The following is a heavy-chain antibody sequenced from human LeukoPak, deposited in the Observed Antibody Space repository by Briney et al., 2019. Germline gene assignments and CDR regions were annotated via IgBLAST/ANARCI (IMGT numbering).Heavy chain of an antibody. Sequence: HPGGSLRLSCAASGFTFSSYGMHWVRQAPGKGLEWVAFIRYDGSNKYYADSVKGRFTISRDNSKNTLYLQMNSLRAEDTAVYYCAKDYGSDLYYFDYWGQGTLVTVSS. CDR1: GFTFSSYG. CDR3: AKDYGSDLYYFDY. V-gene: IGHV3-30*02. J-gene: IGHJ4*02. D-gene: IGHD3-10*01. CDR2: IRYDGSNK.